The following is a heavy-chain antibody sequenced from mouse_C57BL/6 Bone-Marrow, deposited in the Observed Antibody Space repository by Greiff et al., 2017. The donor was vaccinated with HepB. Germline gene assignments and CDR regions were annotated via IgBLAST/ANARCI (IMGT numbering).Heavy chain of an antibody. D-gene: IGHD1-1*01. Sequence: VKLVESGAELVRPGTSVKMSCKASGYTFTNYWIGWAKQRPGHGLEWIGDIYPGGGYTNYNEKFKGKATLTADKSSSTAYMQFSSLTSEDSAIYYCAYYYGSSSWFAYWGQGTLVTVSA. CDR1: GYTFTNYW. V-gene: IGHV1-63*01. J-gene: IGHJ3*01. CDR3: AYYYGSSSWFAY. CDR2: IYPGGGYT.